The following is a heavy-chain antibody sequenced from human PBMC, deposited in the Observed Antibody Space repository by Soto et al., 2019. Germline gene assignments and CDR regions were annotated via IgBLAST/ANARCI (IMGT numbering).Heavy chain of an antibody. CDR3: ARLVTPSYGRDYFDF. J-gene: IGHJ4*02. Sequence: QLQLQESGPGLVKPSETLSLTCTVSGGSISGGIYYWAWVRQPPGKGLGYLGCVNYGGSTYYNPTLQIRVIISVDTSRNQFSLNLASATAADTATYSCARLVTPSYGRDYFDFWGQGTLVTVSS. D-gene: IGHD5-18*01. CDR2: VNYGGST. V-gene: IGHV4-39*01. CDR1: GGSISGGIYY.